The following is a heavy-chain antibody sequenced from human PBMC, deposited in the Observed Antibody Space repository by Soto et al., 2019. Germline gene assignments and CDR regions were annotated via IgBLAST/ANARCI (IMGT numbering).Heavy chain of an antibody. D-gene: IGHD2-15*01. Sequence: GGSLRLSCAASGFTFSGSAMHWVRQASGKGLEWVGRIRSKANSYATAYAASVKGRFTISRDDSKNTAYLQMNSLKTEDTAVYYCTRRVDIVVVVAANDRHAFDIWGQGTMVTVSS. CDR2: IRSKANSYAT. CDR3: TRRVDIVVVVAANDRHAFDI. CDR1: GFTFSGSA. V-gene: IGHV3-73*01. J-gene: IGHJ3*02.